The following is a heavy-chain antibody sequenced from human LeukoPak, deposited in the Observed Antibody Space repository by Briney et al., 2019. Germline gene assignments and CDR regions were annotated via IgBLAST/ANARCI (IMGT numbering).Heavy chain of an antibody. Sequence: PGGSLRLSCAASGFTFSGYWMTWVRQAPGKGLEWVANIKQDGVAKHYVESVKGRFAISRDNAKNSLYLQMNSLRVEDTALYYCARILGIDEGAGYWGLGTLVTVSS. D-gene: IGHD1-26*01. CDR3: ARILGIDEGAGY. V-gene: IGHV3-7*01. J-gene: IGHJ4*02. CDR2: IKQDGVAK. CDR1: GFTFSGYW.